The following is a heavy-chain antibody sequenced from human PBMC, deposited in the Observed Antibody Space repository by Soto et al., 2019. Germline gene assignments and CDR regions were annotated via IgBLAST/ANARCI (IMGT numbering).Heavy chain of an antibody. J-gene: IGHJ4*02. V-gene: IGHV3-7*01. CDR3: ARDRTTLFDY. CDR2: INQDGSEK. Sequence: EVQLVESGGGLVQPGGSLRLSCAASGFTFSTHWMSWVRQAPGKGLEWVANINQDGSEKSYVDSVKGRITISRDNAKNSLYLQMSSLRAEDTAVYYCARDRTTLFDYWGQGTLVTVSS. CDR1: GFTFSTHW.